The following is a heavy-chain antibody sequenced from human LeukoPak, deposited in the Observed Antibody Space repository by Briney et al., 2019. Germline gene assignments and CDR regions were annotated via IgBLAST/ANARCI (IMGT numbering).Heavy chain of an antibody. CDR1: GGSISSYF. J-gene: IGHJ4*02. Sequence: SETLSLTCTVSGGSISSYFRSWIRQPPGKGLEWIGYIYYSGSTNYNPSLKSRVTISVDTSKNQFSLKLSSVTAADTAVYYCARGPRYYYDSSGYSYYFDYWGQGTLVTVSS. CDR2: IYYSGST. CDR3: ARGPRYYYDSSGYSYYFDY. V-gene: IGHV4-59*01. D-gene: IGHD3-22*01.